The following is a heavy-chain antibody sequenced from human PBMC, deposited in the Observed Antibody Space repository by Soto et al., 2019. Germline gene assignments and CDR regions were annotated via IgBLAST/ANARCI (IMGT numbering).Heavy chain of an antibody. CDR2: IDPSDSYT. V-gene: IGHV5-10-1*01. J-gene: IGHJ4*02. CDR3: ARGRSITYYYDSSGYYPDY. D-gene: IGHD3-22*01. CDR1: GYSFTSYW. Sequence: GESLKISCKGSGYSFTSYWISWVRQMPGKGLEWMGRIDPSDSYTNYSPSFQGHVTISADKSISTAYLQWSSLKASDTAMYYCARGRSITYYYDSSGYYPDYWGQGTLVTVSS.